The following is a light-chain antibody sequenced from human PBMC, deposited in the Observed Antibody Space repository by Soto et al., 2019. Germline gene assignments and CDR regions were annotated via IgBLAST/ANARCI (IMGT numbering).Light chain of an antibody. CDR1: SSDVGGYNY. CDR3: SSYTSSNTLV. V-gene: IGLV2-14*01. Sequence: QSALTQPASVSGSPGQSITISYTGTSSDVGGYNYVSWYQQHPGKAPKLMIYEVSNRPSGVSNRFSGSKSGNTASLTISGLQAEDEAEYYCSSYTSSNTLVFGGGTKLTVL. J-gene: IGLJ3*02. CDR2: EVS.